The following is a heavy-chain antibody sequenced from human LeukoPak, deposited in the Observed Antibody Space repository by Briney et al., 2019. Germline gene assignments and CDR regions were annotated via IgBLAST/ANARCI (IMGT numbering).Heavy chain of an antibody. CDR2: INPNSGGT. CDR1: GYPFTSYY. CDR3: ASVSIEYYYGSGSLNC. J-gene: IGHJ4*02. Sequence: ASVKVSCKASGYPFTSYYINWVRQAPGQGLEWKGWINPNSGGTNYAQKFQGRVTMTRDTSISTAYMELSRLRSDDTAVYYCASVSIEYYYGSGSLNCWGQGTLVTVSS. D-gene: IGHD3-10*01. V-gene: IGHV1-2*02.